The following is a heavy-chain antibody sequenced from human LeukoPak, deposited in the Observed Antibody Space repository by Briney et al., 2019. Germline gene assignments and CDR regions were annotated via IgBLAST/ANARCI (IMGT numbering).Heavy chain of an antibody. J-gene: IGHJ6*02. Sequence: PGRSLRLSCAASGFTFDDYAMHWVRQAPGKGLEWVSGISWNSGSIGYADSVKGRFTISRDNAKNSLYLQMNSLRAEDTALYYCVKDAYSSSWPYYYYYYGMDVWGQGTLVTVSS. CDR2: ISWNSGSI. CDR1: GFTFDDYA. CDR3: VKDAYSSSWPYYYYYYGMDV. V-gene: IGHV3-9*01. D-gene: IGHD6-13*01.